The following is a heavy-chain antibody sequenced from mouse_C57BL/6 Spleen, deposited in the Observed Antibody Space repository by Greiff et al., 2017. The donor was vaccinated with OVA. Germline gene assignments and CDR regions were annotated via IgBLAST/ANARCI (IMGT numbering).Heavy chain of an antibody. Sequence: EVKLQESGPGLVKPSQSLSLTCSVTGYSITSGYYWNWIRQFPGNKLEWMGYISYDGSNNYNPSLKNRISITRDTSKNQFFLKLNSVTTEDTATYYCARERDYDYDYYAMDYWGQGTSVTVSS. CDR2: ISYDGSN. CDR1: GYSITSGYY. D-gene: IGHD2-4*01. CDR3: ARERDYDYDYYAMDY. V-gene: IGHV3-6*01. J-gene: IGHJ4*01.